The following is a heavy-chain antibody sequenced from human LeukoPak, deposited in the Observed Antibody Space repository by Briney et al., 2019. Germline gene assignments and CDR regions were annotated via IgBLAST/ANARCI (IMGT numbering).Heavy chain of an antibody. Sequence: GGSLRLSCAASRFTFSSYAMSWVRQAPGKGLEWVSAISGSGGSTYYADSVKGRFTISRDNSKNTLYLQMNSLRAEDTAVYYCAKPARDYGDYPEHYFDYWGQGTLVTVSS. J-gene: IGHJ4*02. V-gene: IGHV3-23*01. CDR3: AKPARDYGDYPEHYFDY. D-gene: IGHD4-17*01. CDR1: RFTFSSYA. CDR2: ISGSGGST.